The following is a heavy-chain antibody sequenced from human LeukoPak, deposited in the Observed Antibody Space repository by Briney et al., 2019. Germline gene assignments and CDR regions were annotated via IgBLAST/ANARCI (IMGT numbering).Heavy chain of an antibody. Sequence: SETLSLTCTVSGYSISSGYYWGWIRQPPGKGLEWIGSIYHSGSTYYNPSLKSRVTISVDTSKNQFSLKLSSVTAADTAVYYCARAPRSYDYVWGSYRLGGGYFDYWGQGTLVTVSS. CDR3: ARAPRSYDYVWGSYRLGGGYFDY. V-gene: IGHV4-38-2*02. CDR2: IYHSGST. CDR1: GYSISSGYY. J-gene: IGHJ4*02. D-gene: IGHD3-16*02.